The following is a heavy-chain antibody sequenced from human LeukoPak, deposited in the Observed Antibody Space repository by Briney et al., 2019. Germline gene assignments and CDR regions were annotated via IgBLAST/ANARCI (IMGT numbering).Heavy chain of an antibody. V-gene: IGHV3-21*01. Sequence: PGGSLRLSCAASGFTFSSYTMTWVRQAPGKGLEWVSSISSTTSYIYYADSVKGRFPVSRDNAKRSLYLQMNSLRAEDTAVYYCARTTAMAGFDYWGQGTLVTVSS. CDR3: ARTTAMAGFDY. D-gene: IGHD6-19*01. J-gene: IGHJ4*02. CDR2: ISSTTSYI. CDR1: GFTFSSYT.